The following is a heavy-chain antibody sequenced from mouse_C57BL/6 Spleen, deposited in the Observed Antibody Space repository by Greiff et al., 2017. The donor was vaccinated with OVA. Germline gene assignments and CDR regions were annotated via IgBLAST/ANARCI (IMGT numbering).Heavy chain of an antibody. V-gene: IGHV3-6*01. CDR1: GYSITSGYY. Sequence: EVQLQQSGPGLVKPSQSLSLTCSVTGYSITSGYYWNWIRQFPGNKLEWMGYISYAGCNNYNPSLKNRISITRDTSKNQFFLKLNSVTTEDTATYYCARDWKLLGHAYWGQGTLVTVSA. CDR3: ARDWKLLGHAY. J-gene: IGHJ3*01. CDR2: ISYAGCN. D-gene: IGHD4-1*01.